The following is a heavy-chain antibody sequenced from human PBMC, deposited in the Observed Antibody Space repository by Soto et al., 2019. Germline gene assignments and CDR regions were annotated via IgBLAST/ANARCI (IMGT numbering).Heavy chain of an antibody. CDR3: KREAIRGMDD. Sequence: QVQLVQSGAEVKKPGASVKVSCKASGYTFTSYDINWVRQATGQGLEWLGWMNPNSGNTAYAQKFQGRVTMTRNTPISTAYMRLSSPTSEDTVVYCCKREAIRGMDDWRQGTTVSVSS. CDR2: MNPNSGNT. CDR1: GYTFTSYD. D-gene: IGHD5-12*01. J-gene: IGHJ6*02. V-gene: IGHV1-8*01.